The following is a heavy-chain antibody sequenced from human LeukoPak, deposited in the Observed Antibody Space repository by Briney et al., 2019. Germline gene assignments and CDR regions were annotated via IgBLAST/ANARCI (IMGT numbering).Heavy chain of an antibody. Sequence: GESLKISCKGSGYSINNYWIGWVRQMPGKGLEWMGIIYPADSDIRYSPSFQGQVTISADKSISTAYLQWSSLKASDTAMYYCVRHEGSISGWPFDYWGQGTLVTVSS. J-gene: IGHJ4*02. CDR1: GYSINNYW. CDR2: IYPADSDI. D-gene: IGHD6-19*01. CDR3: VRHEGSISGWPFDY. V-gene: IGHV5-51*01.